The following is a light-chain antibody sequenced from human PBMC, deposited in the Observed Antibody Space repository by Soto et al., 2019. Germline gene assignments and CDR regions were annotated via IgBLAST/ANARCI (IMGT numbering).Light chain of an antibody. V-gene: IGKV1-5*03. J-gene: IGKJ2*01. CDR1: QSISSW. CDR2: KAS. Sequence: DIQMTQSPSTLSASVGDRVTITCRASQSISSWLAWYQQKPGKAPKLLIYKASSLESWVPSRFSGSGSGTEFTLTISSMQPDDFATYYCQQYKSYPYTFGQGTKLEIK. CDR3: QQYKSYPYT.